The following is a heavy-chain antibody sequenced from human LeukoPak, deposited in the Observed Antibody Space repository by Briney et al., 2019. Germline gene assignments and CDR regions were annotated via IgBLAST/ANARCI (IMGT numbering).Heavy chain of an antibody. CDR3: ARDEGSSENWNYAQY. Sequence: GGSLKLSCAASGFTFSSYWMSWVRQAPGKGLEWVANIKQDGSEKYYVDSVKGRFTISRDNAKNSLYLQMNSLRAEDTAVYYCARDEGSSENWNYAQYWGQGTLVTVSS. J-gene: IGHJ4*02. D-gene: IGHD1-7*01. V-gene: IGHV3-7*01. CDR2: IKQDGSEK. CDR1: GFTFSSYW.